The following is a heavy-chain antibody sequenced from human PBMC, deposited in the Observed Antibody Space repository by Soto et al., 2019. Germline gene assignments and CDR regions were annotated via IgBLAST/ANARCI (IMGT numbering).Heavy chain of an antibody. J-gene: IGHJ4*02. CDR3: ARALAAVPCAFDY. Sequence: QLQLQESGPGLLKPSATLSLTCTVSGGSISSYFYIWVRQPPGKGLEWIGSVYYTGTTDYNPSLKSRVTISVDTSKTQFSLNLRSVTAADAAVYYCARALAAVPCAFDYWGRGTLVTVSS. CDR1: GGSISSYF. V-gene: IGHV4-59*01. CDR2: VYYTGTT. D-gene: IGHD6-13*01.